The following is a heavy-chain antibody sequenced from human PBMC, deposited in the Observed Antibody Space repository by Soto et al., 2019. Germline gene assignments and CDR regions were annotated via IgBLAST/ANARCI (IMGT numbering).Heavy chain of an antibody. CDR1: GFTFSSYG. D-gene: IGHD1-26*01. J-gene: IGHJ6*02. V-gene: IGHV3-33*01. Sequence: QVQLVESGGGVVQPGRSLRLSCAASGFTFSSYGMHWVRQAPGKGLEWVAGIWYDGSNKYYADSVKGRFTISRDNSKNTLYLQMNSLRVEDTAVYYCARDGIGGMDVWGQGTTVTVSS. CDR2: IWYDGSNK. CDR3: ARDGIGGMDV.